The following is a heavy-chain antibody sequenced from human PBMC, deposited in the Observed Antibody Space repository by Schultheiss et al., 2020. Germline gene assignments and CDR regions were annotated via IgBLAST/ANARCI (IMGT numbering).Heavy chain of an antibody. J-gene: IGHJ6*02. Sequence: GGSLRLSCAASGFTFDDYAMHWVRQAPGKGLEWVSGISWNSGSIGYADSVKGRFTISRDNAKNSLYLQMNSLRAEDTALYYCARGAMRGRYYYGMDVWGQGTTVTVSS. CDR2: ISWNSGSI. V-gene: IGHV3-9*01. CDR1: GFTFDDYA. CDR3: ARGAMRGRYYYGMDV.